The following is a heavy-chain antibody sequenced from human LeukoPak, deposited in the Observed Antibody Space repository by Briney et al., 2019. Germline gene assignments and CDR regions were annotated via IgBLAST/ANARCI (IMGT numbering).Heavy chain of an antibody. CDR2: IYSGGST. J-gene: IGHJ4*02. CDR3: ARDNLYGSGSYGSDY. Sequence: GGSLRLSCAASGFTVSSNYMSWVRQAPGKGLEWVSVIYSGGSTYYADSVKGRFTISRDNSKNTLYLQMNSLRAEDTAVYYCARDNLYGSGSYGSDYWGQGTLVTVSS. CDR1: GFTVSSNY. D-gene: IGHD3-10*01. V-gene: IGHV3-53*01.